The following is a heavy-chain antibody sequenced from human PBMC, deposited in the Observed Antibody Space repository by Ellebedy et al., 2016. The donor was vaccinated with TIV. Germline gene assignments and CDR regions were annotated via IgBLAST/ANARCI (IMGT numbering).Heavy chain of an antibody. D-gene: IGHD2/OR15-2a*01. Sequence: GGSLRLXXAASGFTFSGYGIHWVRQAPGKGLEWVAVILSDGKTEHYADSVKGRFSISRDNSKKTVYLQMNNVRAEDIAVYYCAREGFLRAMGHYYMDVWGKGTTVTVSS. CDR1: GFTFSGYG. J-gene: IGHJ6*03. CDR3: AREGFLRAMGHYYMDV. CDR2: ILSDGKTE. V-gene: IGHV3-33*08.